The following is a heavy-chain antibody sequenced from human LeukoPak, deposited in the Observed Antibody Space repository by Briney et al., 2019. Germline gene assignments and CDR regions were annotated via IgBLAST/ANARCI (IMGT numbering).Heavy chain of an antibody. CDR1: GFTFSSYW. V-gene: IGHV3-7*01. D-gene: IGHD6-13*01. CDR3: ARVDDSSSWYGDDPLDM. CDR2: IKQDGSEK. J-gene: IGHJ3*02. Sequence: GGSLRLSCAASGFTFSSYWMSWVRQAPGKGLEWVANIKQDGSEKKYVDSVKGRFTISRDNAKNSLYLQMNSLRAEDTAVYYCARVDDSSSWYGDDPLDMWGQGTMVTVSS.